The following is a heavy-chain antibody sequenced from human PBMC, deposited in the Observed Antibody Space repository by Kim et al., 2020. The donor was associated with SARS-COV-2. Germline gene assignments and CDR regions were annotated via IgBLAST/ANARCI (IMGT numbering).Heavy chain of an antibody. J-gene: IGHJ6*02. D-gene: IGHD2-21*02. Sequence: GGSLRLSCAASGFTVSSNYMSWVRQAPGKGLEWVSVIYSGGSTYYADSVKGRFTISRHNSKNTLYLQMNSLRAEDTAVYYCASDYCGGDCFNGMDVWGQGTTVTVSS. CDR2: IYSGGST. V-gene: IGHV3-53*04. CDR1: GFTVSSNY. CDR3: ASDYCGGDCFNGMDV.